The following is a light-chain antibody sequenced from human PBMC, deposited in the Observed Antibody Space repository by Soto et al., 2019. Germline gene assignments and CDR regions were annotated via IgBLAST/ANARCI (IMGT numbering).Light chain of an antibody. CDR2: GAS. CDR1: QSLGSD. V-gene: IGKV3-15*01. Sequence: EIVMTQSPGTLSLSPGDTATLSCRASQSLGSDLAWYQQKPGQAPRLLIFGASARPTGIPARISGSGSGTEFTLTISGLRSEDFAVYFCQQFYNWPRTFGQGTKVDI. J-gene: IGKJ1*01. CDR3: QQFYNWPRT.